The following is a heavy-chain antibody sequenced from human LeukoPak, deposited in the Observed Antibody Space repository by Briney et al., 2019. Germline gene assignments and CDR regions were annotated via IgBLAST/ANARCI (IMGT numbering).Heavy chain of an antibody. CDR2: ISYDGSNK. CDR3: ARATQWRPPFDM. CDR1: GFTFSSYG. Sequence: GGSLRLSCAASGFTFSSYGMHWVRQAPGKGLEWVAVISYDGSNKYYADSVKGRFTISTDNSKNTLYLQMNNLRGDDTAVYYCARATQWRPPFDMWGQGTMVTVSS. J-gene: IGHJ3*02. V-gene: IGHV3-30*03. D-gene: IGHD6-19*01.